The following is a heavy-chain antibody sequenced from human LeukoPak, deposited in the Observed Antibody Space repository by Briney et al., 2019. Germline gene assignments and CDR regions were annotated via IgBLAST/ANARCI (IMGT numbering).Heavy chain of an antibody. V-gene: IGHV3-21*01. Sequence: GGPLRLSCAASGFTFSSYSMNWVRQAPGKGLEWVSSISSSSSYIYYADSVKGRFTISRDNAKNSLYLQMNSLRAEDTAVYYCARVGGWLQFDAFDIWGQGTMVTVSS. J-gene: IGHJ3*02. D-gene: IGHD5-24*01. CDR3: ARVGGWLQFDAFDI. CDR2: ISSSSSYI. CDR1: GFTFSSYS.